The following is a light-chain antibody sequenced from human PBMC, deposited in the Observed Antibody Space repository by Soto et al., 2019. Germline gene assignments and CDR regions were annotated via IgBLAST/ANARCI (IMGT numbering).Light chain of an antibody. V-gene: IGLV2-14*01. CDR2: EVS. Sequence: QPASVSGSPGQSITISCTGTSSDVGGYNHVSWYQQHPGKAPKLMIYEVSNRPSGVSSRFSASKSGNTASLTISGLQAEDEADYYCCSYTGRITYVFGTGTKLTVL. J-gene: IGLJ1*01. CDR1: SSDVGGYNH. CDR3: CSYTGRITYV.